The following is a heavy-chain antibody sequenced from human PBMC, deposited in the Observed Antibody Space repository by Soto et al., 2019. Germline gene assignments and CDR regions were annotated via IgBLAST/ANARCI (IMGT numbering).Heavy chain of an antibody. Sequence: SETLSLTCTVSIGSVSGYFWSWIRQAPGREPELIAYIHYTGSTYYNPSLKSRVTISIDTSRNQFSLKVRSVNAADTAVYYCAKVGRIAAAGTWFDPWGQGILVTVSS. J-gene: IGHJ5*02. V-gene: IGHV4-59*02. CDR2: IHYTGST. CDR1: IGSVSGYF. CDR3: AKVGRIAAAGTWFDP. D-gene: IGHD6-13*01.